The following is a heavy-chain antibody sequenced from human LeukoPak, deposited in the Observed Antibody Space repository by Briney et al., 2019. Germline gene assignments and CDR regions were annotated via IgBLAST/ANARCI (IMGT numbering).Heavy chain of an antibody. J-gene: IGHJ4*02. D-gene: IGHD3-16*01. CDR2: IYYSGST. CDR3: ARRGGDY. V-gene: IGHV4-39*01. Sequence: SETLSLTCIVSGGSISSSSYYWGWIRQPPGKGLEWIGSIYYSGSTYYNPSLKSRVTISVDTSKNQFSLKLSSVTAADTAVYYCARRGGDYWGQGTLVTVSS. CDR1: GGSISSSSYY.